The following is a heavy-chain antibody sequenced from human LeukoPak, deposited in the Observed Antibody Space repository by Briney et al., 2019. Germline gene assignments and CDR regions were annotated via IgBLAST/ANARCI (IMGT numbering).Heavy chain of an antibody. J-gene: IGHJ4*02. Sequence: ASVKVSCKASGGTFSSYAISWVRQAPGQGLEWMGWINPNSGGTNYAQKFQGRVTMTRDTSISTAYMELSRLRSDDTAVYYCARREDSSGYYYNYWGQGTLVTVSS. CDR3: ARREDSSGYYYNY. V-gene: IGHV1-2*02. CDR1: GGTFSSYA. D-gene: IGHD3-22*01. CDR2: INPNSGGT.